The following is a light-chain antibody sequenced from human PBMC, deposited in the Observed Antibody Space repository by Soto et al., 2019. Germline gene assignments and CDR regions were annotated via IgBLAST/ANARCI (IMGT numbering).Light chain of an antibody. CDR1: SSDVGGYNY. CDR2: DVS. J-gene: IGLJ2*01. Sequence: QSALTQPASVSGSPGQSITISCTGTSSDVGGYNYVSWYQQHPGKAPKLMIYDVSNRPSGVSNRFSGSKSGNTASLTISGRQAEDEADYYCSSYTSRSTLVVFGGGTKLPV. CDR3: SSYTSRSTLVV. V-gene: IGLV2-14*01.